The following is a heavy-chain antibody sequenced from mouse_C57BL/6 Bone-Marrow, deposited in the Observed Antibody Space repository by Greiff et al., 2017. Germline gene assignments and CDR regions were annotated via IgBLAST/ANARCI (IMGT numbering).Heavy chain of an antibody. CDR2: SRNKANDYTT. J-gene: IGHJ4*01. CDR1: GFTFSDFY. Sequence: EVKLVESGGGLVQSGRSLRLSCATSGFTFSDFYMEWVRQAPGKGLEWIAASRNKANDYTTEYSASVKGRFIVSRDTSQSILYLQMNALRAEDTAIYYCARETDHYARDYWGQGTSVTVSS. CDR3: ARETDHYARDY. V-gene: IGHV7-1*01.